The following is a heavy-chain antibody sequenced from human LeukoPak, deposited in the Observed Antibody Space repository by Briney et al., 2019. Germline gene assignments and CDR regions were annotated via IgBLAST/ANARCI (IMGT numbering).Heavy chain of an antibody. CDR1: GFTFSSYS. Sequence: PGGSLRLSCAASGFTFSSYSMNWVRQAPGRGLAWVANIKEDGSEKNYVDSVKGRFTISRDNAKNTLYLQMNTLRAEDTAVYFCARDGPNTYHLDYWGQGTLLTVSS. V-gene: IGHV3-7*01. J-gene: IGHJ4*02. CDR3: ARDGPNTYHLDY. CDR2: IKEDGSEK.